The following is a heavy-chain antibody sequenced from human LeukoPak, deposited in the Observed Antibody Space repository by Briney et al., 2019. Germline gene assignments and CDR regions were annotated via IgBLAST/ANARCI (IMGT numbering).Heavy chain of an antibody. D-gene: IGHD1-26*01. J-gene: IGHJ3*02. Sequence: PGGSLRLSCAASGFTFYIYWMTWVRQAPGKGLEWVANIKPDGSEKYHVDSVKGRFTISRDNAKNLLYLQMNNLRAEDTAIYYCVRGSMWSSDIWGQGTLVTVSS. CDR2: IKPDGSEK. CDR1: GFTFYIYW. V-gene: IGHV3-7*01. CDR3: VRGSMWSSDI.